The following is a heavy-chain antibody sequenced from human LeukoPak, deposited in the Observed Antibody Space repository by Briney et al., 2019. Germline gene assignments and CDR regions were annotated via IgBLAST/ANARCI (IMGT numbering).Heavy chain of an antibody. D-gene: IGHD3-3*01. J-gene: IGHJ4*02. CDR3: AKDMSSTIFGVVITAFDY. CDR1: GFTFSSYA. CDR2: ISYDGSNK. Sequence: PGGSLRLSCAASGFTFSSYAMHWVRQAPGKGLEWVAVISYDGSNKYYADSVKGRFTISRDNAKNSLYLQMNSLRAEDTALYYCAKDMSSTIFGVVITAFDYWGQGTLVTVSS. V-gene: IGHV3-30-3*01.